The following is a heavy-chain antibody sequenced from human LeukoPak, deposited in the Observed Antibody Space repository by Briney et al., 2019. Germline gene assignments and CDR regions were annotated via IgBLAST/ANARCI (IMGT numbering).Heavy chain of an antibody. Sequence: GRSLRLSCAASGFTFSSYAMSWVRQAPGKGLEWVSAISGSGGSTYYADSVKGRFTISRDNSKNTLYLQMNSLRAEDTAVYYCANVRIYPRGSGFDYWGQGTLVTVSS. J-gene: IGHJ4*02. CDR2: ISGSGGST. CDR1: GFTFSSYA. D-gene: IGHD3-22*01. V-gene: IGHV3-23*01. CDR3: ANVRIYPRGSGFDY.